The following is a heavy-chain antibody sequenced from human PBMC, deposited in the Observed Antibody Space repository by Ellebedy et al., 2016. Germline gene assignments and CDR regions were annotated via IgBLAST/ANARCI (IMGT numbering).Heavy chain of an antibody. CDR3: AKNQDSAFWGGIDS. Sequence: GESLKISXAASGFTFSSYGMHWVRQAPGKGLEWVAVISYDGSNKYYADSVKGRFTISRDTSKNTLFLQMNSLRAEDTAIYYCAKNQDSAFWGGIDSWGQGTLVTVSS. J-gene: IGHJ4*02. CDR1: GFTFSSYG. CDR2: ISYDGSNK. D-gene: IGHD3-3*01. V-gene: IGHV3-30*18.